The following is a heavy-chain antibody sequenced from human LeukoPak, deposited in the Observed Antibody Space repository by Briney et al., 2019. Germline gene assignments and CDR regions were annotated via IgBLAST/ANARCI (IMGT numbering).Heavy chain of an antibody. Sequence: SGGSLRLSCAASGFTFSSYAMSWVRQAPGKGLEWVSAISGSGGSTYYADSVKGRFTISRDNSKNTLYLQMNSLRAEDTAVYYCAKGRFLEWLLLDYWGQGTLVTVSS. D-gene: IGHD3-3*01. CDR2: ISGSGGST. J-gene: IGHJ4*02. CDR1: GFTFSSYA. V-gene: IGHV3-23*01. CDR3: AKGRFLEWLLLDY.